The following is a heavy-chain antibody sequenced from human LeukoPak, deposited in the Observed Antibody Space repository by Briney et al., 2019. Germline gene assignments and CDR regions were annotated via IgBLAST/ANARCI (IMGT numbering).Heavy chain of an antibody. V-gene: IGHV4-4*07. J-gene: IGHJ5*02. CDR3: ARDLSILTGYYIEHSGIWFDP. CDR2: IYTSGST. Sequence: SETLSLTCTVSGGSISSYYWSWIRQPAGKGLEWIGRIYTSGSTNYSPSLKSRVTMSVDTSKNQFSLKLSSVTAADTAVYYCARDLSILTGYYIEHSGIWFDPWGQGTLVTVSS. CDR1: GGSISSYY. D-gene: IGHD3-9*01.